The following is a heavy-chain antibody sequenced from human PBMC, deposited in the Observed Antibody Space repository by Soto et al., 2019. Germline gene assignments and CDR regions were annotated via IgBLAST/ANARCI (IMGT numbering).Heavy chain of an antibody. CDR2: IYFNGTT. D-gene: IGHD3-16*01. CDR3: ERGRGTRKF. V-gene: IGHV4-59*01. Sequence: PSETLSLTCSVSGVTLSGYYWSWIRQTPGKTLEWIGCIYFNGTTNYNPSLKSRVTISLDMSKNQFSLKLRSVTATDTAVYHCERGRGTRKFWARGALVPVSS. J-gene: IGHJ4*02. CDR1: GVTLSGYY.